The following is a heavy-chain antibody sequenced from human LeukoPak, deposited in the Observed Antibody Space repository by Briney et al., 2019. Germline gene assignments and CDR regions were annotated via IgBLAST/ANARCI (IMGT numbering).Heavy chain of an antibody. CDR3: ARGDYFDY. CDR1: GGSFSGYY. CDR2: INHSGST. J-gene: IGHJ4*02. Sequence: SETLSLTCAVYGGSFSGYYWSWTRQPPGKGLEWIGEINHSGSTNYNPSLKSRVAISVDTSKNQFSLKLSSVTAADTAVYYCARGDYFDYWGQGTLVTVSS. V-gene: IGHV4-34*01.